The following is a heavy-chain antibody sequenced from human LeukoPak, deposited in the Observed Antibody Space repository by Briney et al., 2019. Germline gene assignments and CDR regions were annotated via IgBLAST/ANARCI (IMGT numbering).Heavy chain of an antibody. CDR3: ARARNFWSGYPVYFDY. CDR2: ISTTGDNT. V-gene: IGHV3-64*01. J-gene: IGHJ4*02. CDR1: GFIFNSYA. Sequence: GGSLRLSCAASGFIFNSYAMCWVRQAPGKGLQYVSAISTTGDNTYYANAVEGRFTISRDNSKNTLYLQMGSLRPEDMAVYYCARARNFWSGYPVYFDYWSQGILVTVSS. D-gene: IGHD3-3*01.